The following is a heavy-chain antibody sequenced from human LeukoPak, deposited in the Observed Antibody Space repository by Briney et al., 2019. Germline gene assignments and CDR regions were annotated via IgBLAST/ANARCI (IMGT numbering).Heavy chain of an antibody. V-gene: IGHV3-7*01. CDR3: ARDPGGYSYGPRSGY. D-gene: IGHD5-18*01. J-gene: IGHJ4*02. CDR2: IKQDGSEK. CDR1: GFTFSSYW. Sequence: GGSLRLSCAASGFTFSSYWMSWVRQAPGKGLEWVANIKQDGSEKYYVDSVKGRFTISRDNAKNSLYLQMNSLRAEDTAVYYCARDPGGYSYGPRSGYWGQGTLVTVSS.